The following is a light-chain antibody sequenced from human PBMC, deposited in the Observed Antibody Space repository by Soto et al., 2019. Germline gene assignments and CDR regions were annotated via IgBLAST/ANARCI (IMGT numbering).Light chain of an antibody. CDR3: CSYAGSSTLYV. Sequence: QSALTQPASVSGSPGQSITISCTGTSSDVGSYNLVSWYQQHPGKDPKLMIYEGSTRPSGVSNRFSGSKSGNTASLTISGLQAEDEADYYCCSYAGSSTLYVFGTGTKLTVL. CDR2: EGS. J-gene: IGLJ1*01. CDR1: SSDVGSYNL. V-gene: IGLV2-23*01.